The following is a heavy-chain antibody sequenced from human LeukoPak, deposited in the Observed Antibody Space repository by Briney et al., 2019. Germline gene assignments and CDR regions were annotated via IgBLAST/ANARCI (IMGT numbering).Heavy chain of an antibody. D-gene: IGHD6-19*01. CDR1: GFIFSNYA. Sequence: GGSLRLSCAASGFIFSNYAMSWVRQAPGKGLEWVSAVNGSGDTTYYADSVKGRFTISRDNSKNTMYLEMNSLRAEDTAVYYCAKDLRAVAGRGPFDYWGQGTLVTVSS. CDR2: VNGSGDTT. J-gene: IGHJ4*02. CDR3: AKDLRAVAGRGPFDY. V-gene: IGHV3-23*01.